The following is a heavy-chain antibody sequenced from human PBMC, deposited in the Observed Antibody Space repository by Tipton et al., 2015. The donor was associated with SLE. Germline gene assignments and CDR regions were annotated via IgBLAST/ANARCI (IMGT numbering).Heavy chain of an antibody. CDR3: ARVVTVLATHYYDMDV. CDR1: GVSISSGNW. Sequence: TLSLTCTVSGVSISSGNWWTWVRQSPGKGLEWIGQIYHDGRTMYNPSLQSRVTISVDKSKNQFSLRLSSVTAADTAVYYCARVVTVLATHYYDMDVWGQGTTVTVSS. D-gene: IGHD2-21*02. CDR2: IYHDGRT. J-gene: IGHJ6*02. V-gene: IGHV4-4*02.